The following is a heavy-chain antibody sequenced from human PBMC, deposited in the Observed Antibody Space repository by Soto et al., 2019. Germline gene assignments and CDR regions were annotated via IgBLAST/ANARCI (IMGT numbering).Heavy chain of an antibody. Sequence: SQTLSLTCAISGDSVSSNSAAWNWIRQSPSRGLEWLGRTYYRSKWYNDYAVSVKSRITINPDTSKNQFSLQLNSVTPEDTAVYYCARDWRHSSSSPDYYYYGMDVSGQGTTVTVSS. CDR3: ARDWRHSSSSPDYYYYGMDV. CDR2: TYYRSKWYN. V-gene: IGHV6-1*01. J-gene: IGHJ6*02. D-gene: IGHD6-6*01. CDR1: GDSVSSNSAA.